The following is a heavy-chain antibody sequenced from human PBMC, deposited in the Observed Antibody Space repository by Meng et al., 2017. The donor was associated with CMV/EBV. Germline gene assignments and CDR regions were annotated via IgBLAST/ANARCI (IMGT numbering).Heavy chain of an antibody. D-gene: IGHD2-8*01. CDR1: GFIFSDHY. V-gene: IGHV3-72*01. CDR2: TRNKANSYTT. J-gene: IGHJ4*02. Sequence: LKISCAASGFIFSDHYMDWVRQAPGKGLEWVGRTRNKANSYTTEYAASVKGRFTISRDDSKSSLYLQMNSLKTEDTAVYYCTTAHNGNRPTFDYWGQGTLVTVSS. CDR3: TTAHNGNRPTFDY.